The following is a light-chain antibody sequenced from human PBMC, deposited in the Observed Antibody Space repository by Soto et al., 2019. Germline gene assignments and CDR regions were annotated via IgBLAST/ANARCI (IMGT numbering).Light chain of an antibody. CDR1: QGISNS. Sequence: AIRMTQSPSSVSASTGDRVTISCRASQGISNSLGWYQQIPGKAPKLLIYGASTLQSGVPSRFSGSGSGTDFTLTISYLQSEDLVNYFCQQYSSYPVTFGGGTTVEI. CDR3: QQYSSYPVT. CDR2: GAS. V-gene: IGKV1-8*01. J-gene: IGKJ4*01.